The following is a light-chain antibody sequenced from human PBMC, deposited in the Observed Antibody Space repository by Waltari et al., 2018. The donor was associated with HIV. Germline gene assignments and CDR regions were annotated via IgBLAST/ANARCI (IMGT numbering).Light chain of an antibody. CDR1: QPIFSD. Sequence: ATLSCRASQPIFSDLAWYQQKPGQAPRRLIYGASTRATGVPARFSGSGSGTEFTLTISSLQSEDFAVYYCQQYKHWPLTFGQGTRVEIK. J-gene: IGKJ1*01. CDR3: QQYKHWPLT. V-gene: IGKV3-15*01. CDR2: GAS.